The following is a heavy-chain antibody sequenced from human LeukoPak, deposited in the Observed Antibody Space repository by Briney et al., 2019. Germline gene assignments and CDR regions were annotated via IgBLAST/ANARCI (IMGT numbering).Heavy chain of an antibody. CDR3: ARDLRVVTPAYAFDI. J-gene: IGHJ3*02. CDR2: IYSGGST. V-gene: IGHV3-53*01. CDR1: GFTFSYYS. D-gene: IGHD4-23*01. Sequence: GGSLILSCAASGFTFSYYSTNWVRQAPGKGLEWVSVIYSGGSTYYADSVKGRFTISRDNSKNTLYLQMNSLRAKDTAVYYCARDLRVVTPAYAFDIWGQGTMVTVSS.